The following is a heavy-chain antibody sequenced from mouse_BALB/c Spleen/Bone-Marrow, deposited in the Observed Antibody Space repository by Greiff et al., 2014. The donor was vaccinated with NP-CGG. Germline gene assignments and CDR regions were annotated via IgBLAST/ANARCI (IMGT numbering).Heavy chain of an antibody. V-gene: IGHV5-17*02. D-gene: IGHD4-1*01. Sequence: EVNLVQSGGGLVQPGGSRKLSCAASGFTFSSFGMHWVRQAPEKGLEWVAYISSVSTTISYADTVKGRFTISRDDPKNTLFLQMTSLRSEDTAMYYCASWGWDDFDYWGQGTTLTVSS. J-gene: IGHJ2*01. CDR1: GFTFSSFG. CDR3: ASWGWDDFDY. CDR2: ISSVSTTI.